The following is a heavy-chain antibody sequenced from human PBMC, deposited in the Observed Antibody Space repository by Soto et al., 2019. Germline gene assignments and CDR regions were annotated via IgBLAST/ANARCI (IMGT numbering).Heavy chain of an antibody. Sequence: QVQLVQSGAEMKKPGSSVKVSCQSSGGTFNTYAMNWVRQAPGQGPEWLGDISPMFGAANYAPKFQGRVTIHADESTCKSYMQLSSLTSADTALYFCAREVQVHTPAFVYWGQGTLVTVSS. J-gene: IGHJ4*02. V-gene: IGHV1-69*19. CDR3: AREVQVHTPAFVY. D-gene: IGHD1-26*01. CDR1: GGTFNTYA. CDR2: ISPMFGAA.